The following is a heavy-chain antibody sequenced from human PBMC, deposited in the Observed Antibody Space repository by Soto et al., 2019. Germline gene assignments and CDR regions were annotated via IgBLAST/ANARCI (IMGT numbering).Heavy chain of an antibody. V-gene: IGHV4-31*03. Sequence: SETLSLTCTVSGGSISGGGYYWSWIRQHPGKGLEWIGYIYYSGSTYYNPSLKSRVTISVDTSKNQFSLKLSSVTAADTAVYYCASLLGPSGNSDYWGQGTLVTVSS. J-gene: IGHJ4*02. D-gene: IGHD3-10*01. CDR1: GGSISGGGYY. CDR2: IYYSGST. CDR3: ASLLGPSGNSDY.